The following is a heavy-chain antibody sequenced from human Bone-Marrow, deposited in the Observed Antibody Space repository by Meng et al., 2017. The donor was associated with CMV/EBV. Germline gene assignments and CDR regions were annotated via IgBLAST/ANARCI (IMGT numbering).Heavy chain of an antibody. D-gene: IGHD3-10*01. Sequence: GGSLRLSCAASGFTFSSYAMHWVRQAPGKGLEWVAVISYDGSNKYYADSVKGRFTISRDNSKNTLYLQMNSRRAEDTAVYYCASRGGAEDIDYWGQGTLVTVSS. CDR3: ASRGGAEDIDY. J-gene: IGHJ4*02. V-gene: IGHV3-30-3*01. CDR1: GFTFSSYA. CDR2: ISYDGSNK.